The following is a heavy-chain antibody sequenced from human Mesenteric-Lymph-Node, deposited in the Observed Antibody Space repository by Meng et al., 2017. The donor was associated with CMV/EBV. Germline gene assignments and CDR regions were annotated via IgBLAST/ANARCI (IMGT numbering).Heavy chain of an antibody. CDR1: GGSISSSSYY. Sequence: SETLSLTCTVSGGSISSSSYYWGWIRQPPGKGLEWIGSIYYSGSTYYNPSLKSRVTISVDTSKNQFSLKLSSVTAADTAVYYCARAIRFLGGYYYYGMDVWGQGTTVTVSS. J-gene: IGHJ6*02. D-gene: IGHD3-3*01. V-gene: IGHV4-39*07. CDR3: ARAIRFLGGYYYYGMDV. CDR2: IYYSGST.